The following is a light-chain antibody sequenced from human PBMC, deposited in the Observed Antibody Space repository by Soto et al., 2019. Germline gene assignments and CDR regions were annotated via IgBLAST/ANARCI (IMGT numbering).Light chain of an antibody. Sequence: QSVLTQPPSVSGAPGQRVTISCTGSGSNIGAGYDVHWYQQLPGTAPKLLIYGNSNRPSGVPDRFSGSKSGTSASLAITGLQAEDEADYYCQSYDSSLSADVFGTGTKLTVL. CDR2: GNS. CDR1: GSNIGAGYD. CDR3: QSYDSSLSADV. J-gene: IGLJ1*01. V-gene: IGLV1-40*01.